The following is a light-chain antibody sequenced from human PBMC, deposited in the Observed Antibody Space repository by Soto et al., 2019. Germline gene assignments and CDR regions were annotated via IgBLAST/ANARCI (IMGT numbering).Light chain of an antibody. Sequence: QSVLTQPPSASGTPGQRVTISCSGSTSNIGSHTVNWYQHVPGTAPKLLITTNNQRPSGVPDRFSGFKSGSSASLVISGLQADDEADYYCATWDDRLIGVFGTGTKLTVL. V-gene: IGLV1-44*01. CDR3: ATWDDRLIGV. CDR1: TSNIGSHT. J-gene: IGLJ1*01. CDR2: TNN.